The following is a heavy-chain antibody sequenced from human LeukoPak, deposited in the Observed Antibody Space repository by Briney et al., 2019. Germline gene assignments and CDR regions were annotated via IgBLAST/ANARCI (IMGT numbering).Heavy chain of an antibody. CDR1: GGSISSSNYY. CDR2: IYYSGST. D-gene: IGHD6-13*01. V-gene: IGHV4-61*05. Sequence: SGTLSLTCIVSGGSISSSNYYWGWIRQSPGKGLEWIGYIYYSGSTNYNPSLKSRVTISVDTSKNQFSLKLSSVTAADTAVYYCAISSSWYGLHWFDPWGQGTLVTVSS. CDR3: AISSSWYGLHWFDP. J-gene: IGHJ5*02.